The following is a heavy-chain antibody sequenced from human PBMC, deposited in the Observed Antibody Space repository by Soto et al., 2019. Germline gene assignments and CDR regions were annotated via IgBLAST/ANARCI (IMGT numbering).Heavy chain of an antibody. Sequence: QVQLVQSGAEVKKPGASVKVSCKASGYTFTSYAMHWVRQAPGQRLEWMGWINAGNGNTKYSQKFQGRVTITRDTSARTAYMELSSLRSEDTAVYYCASRQAVAGTNYYYYGMDVWGQGTTVTVSS. J-gene: IGHJ6*02. CDR1: GYTFTSYA. CDR2: INAGNGNT. D-gene: IGHD6-19*01. CDR3: ASRQAVAGTNYYYYGMDV. V-gene: IGHV1-3*01.